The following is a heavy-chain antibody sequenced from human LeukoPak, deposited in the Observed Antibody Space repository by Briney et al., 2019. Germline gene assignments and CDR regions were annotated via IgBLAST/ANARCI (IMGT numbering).Heavy chain of an antibody. D-gene: IGHD3-10*02. CDR3: ARGVFGELLGDFDY. CDR2: ISSSSSTI. CDR1: GFTFSSYS. V-gene: IGHV3-48*04. J-gene: IGHJ4*02. Sequence: GGSLRLSCAASGFTFSSYSMNWVRQAPGKGLEWVSYISSSSSTIYYADSVKGRFTISRDNAKNSLYLQMNSLRAEDTAVYYCARGVFGELLGDFDYWGQGTLVTVSS.